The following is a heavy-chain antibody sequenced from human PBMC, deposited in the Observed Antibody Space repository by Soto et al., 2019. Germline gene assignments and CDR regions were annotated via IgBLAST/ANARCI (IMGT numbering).Heavy chain of an antibody. D-gene: IGHD1-26*01. CDR3: AKDKVEWELLGYFDL. CDR2: ISYDGSNK. J-gene: IGHJ2*01. Sequence: QVQLVESGGGVVQPGRSLRLSCAASGFTFSSYGMHWVRQAPGKGLEWVAVISYDGSNKYYADSVKGRFTISRDNSKDTLYLQMNSLRAEDTAVYYCAKDKVEWELLGYFDLWGRGTLVTVSS. V-gene: IGHV3-30*18. CDR1: GFTFSSYG.